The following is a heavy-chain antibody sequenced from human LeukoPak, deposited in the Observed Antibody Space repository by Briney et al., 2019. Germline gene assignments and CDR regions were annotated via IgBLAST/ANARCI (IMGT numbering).Heavy chain of an antibody. V-gene: IGHV1-18*01. Sequence: ASVKVSCKASGYTFTNYGISWVRQAPGQGLEWMGLISIYNGNTDYAQRLRGRVTMTTDTSTSTAYMELRSLRSDDTAVYYCARITYDFWSGYYMPDDPWGQGTLVTVSS. CDR1: GYTFTNYG. CDR3: ARITYDFWSGYYMPDDP. J-gene: IGHJ5*02. CDR2: ISIYNGNT. D-gene: IGHD3-3*01.